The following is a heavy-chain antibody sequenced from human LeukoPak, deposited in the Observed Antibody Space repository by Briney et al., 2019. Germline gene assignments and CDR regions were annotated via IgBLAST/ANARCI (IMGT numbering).Heavy chain of an antibody. CDR1: GDSLTDLS. CDR3: ATGASTAMRGLDV. CDR2: SDLEDGET. D-gene: IGHD2-2*01. Sequence: ASVKVSCKVSGDSLTDLSIHWVRQAPGKGLEWMGGSDLEDGETVCAQKFEDRLIVTEDTSTGTAYMELRSLTSEDTALYYCATGASTAMRGLDVWGQGTTVTVSS. J-gene: IGHJ6*02. V-gene: IGHV1-24*01.